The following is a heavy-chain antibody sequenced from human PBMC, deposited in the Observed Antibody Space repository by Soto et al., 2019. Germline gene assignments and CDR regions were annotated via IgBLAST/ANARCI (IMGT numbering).Heavy chain of an antibody. Sequence: GGSLRLSCAASGFTFRSYDMHWVRQATGKGLEWVSAIGTAGDTYYPGSVKGRFTISRENAKNSLYLQMNSLRAGDTAVYYCAREGLPYYDILTGHLRYYGMDVWGQGTTVTVSS. CDR1: GFTFRSYD. D-gene: IGHD3-9*01. CDR2: IGTAGDT. J-gene: IGHJ6*02. V-gene: IGHV3-13*04. CDR3: AREGLPYYDILTGHLRYYGMDV.